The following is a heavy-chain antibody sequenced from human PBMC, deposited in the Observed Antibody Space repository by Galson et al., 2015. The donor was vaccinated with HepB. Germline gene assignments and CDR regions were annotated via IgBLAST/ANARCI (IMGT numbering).Heavy chain of an antibody. Sequence: SLRLSCAASGFTFSSYSMNWVRQAPGKGLEWVSSISATITYMYYADSVKGRFTISRDNAKNSLYLQMNNLRAEDTAVYYCARDESGAVAGGKSDFWGQGTLVTVSS. J-gene: IGHJ4*02. CDR2: ISATITYM. CDR1: GFTFSSYS. D-gene: IGHD6-19*01. CDR3: ARDESGAVAGGKSDF. V-gene: IGHV3-21*01.